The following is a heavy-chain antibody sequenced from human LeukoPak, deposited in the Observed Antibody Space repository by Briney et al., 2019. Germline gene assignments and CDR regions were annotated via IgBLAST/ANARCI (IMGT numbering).Heavy chain of an antibody. CDR2: IYYSGST. CDR1: GGSISSGGYY. CDR3: ARIVVVPAAILDY. Sequence: PSETLSLTCTVSGGSISSGGYYWSWIRQHPGKGLEWIGYIYYSGSTYYIPSLKSRVTISVDTSKNQFSLKLSSVTAADTAVYYCARIVVVPAAILDYWGQGTLVTVSS. D-gene: IGHD2-2*02. V-gene: IGHV4-31*03. J-gene: IGHJ4*02.